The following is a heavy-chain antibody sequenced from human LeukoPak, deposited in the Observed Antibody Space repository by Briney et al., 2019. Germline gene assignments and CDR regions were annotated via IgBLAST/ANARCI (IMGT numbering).Heavy chain of an antibody. CDR2: ISGSGDST. D-gene: IGHD4-17*01. J-gene: IGHJ5*02. CDR1: GFTFSNYA. Sequence: GGSLRLSCAASGFTFSNYAMRWVRQAPGKGLEWVSGISGSGDSTYYADSVKGRFTISRDNSKNTPYLQMNSLRAEDTAVYYCAKDPQMATVTSWFDPWGQGTLVTVSS. CDR3: AKDPQMATVTSWFDP. V-gene: IGHV3-23*01.